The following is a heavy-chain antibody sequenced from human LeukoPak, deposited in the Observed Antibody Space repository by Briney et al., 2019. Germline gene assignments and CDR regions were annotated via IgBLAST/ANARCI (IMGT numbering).Heavy chain of an antibody. CDR1: GFTFSNAW. Sequence: GGSLRLSCAASGFTFSNAWMSWVRQAPGKGLEWVGRIKSKTDGGTTDYAAPVKGRFTISRDDSKNTLYLQMNSLKTEDTAVYYCTTEISYYDFWSGCYIGWFDPWGQGTLVTVSS. CDR2: IKSKTDGGTT. D-gene: IGHD3-3*01. CDR3: TTEISYYDFWSGCYIGWFDP. V-gene: IGHV3-15*01. J-gene: IGHJ5*02.